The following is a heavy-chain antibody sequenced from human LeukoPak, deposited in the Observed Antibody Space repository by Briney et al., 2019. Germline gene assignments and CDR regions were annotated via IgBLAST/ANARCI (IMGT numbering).Heavy chain of an antibody. CDR2: IYTSGST. CDR1: GGSISSGSYY. Sequence: PSETLSLTCTVSGGSISSGSYYWSWIRQPAGKGLEWIGRIYTSGSTNYNPSLKSRVTISVDTSKNQFSLKLSSVTAADTAVYYCAREVPIFGVVKDAFDIWGQGTMVTVSS. V-gene: IGHV4-61*02. CDR3: AREVPIFGVVKDAFDI. J-gene: IGHJ3*02. D-gene: IGHD3-3*01.